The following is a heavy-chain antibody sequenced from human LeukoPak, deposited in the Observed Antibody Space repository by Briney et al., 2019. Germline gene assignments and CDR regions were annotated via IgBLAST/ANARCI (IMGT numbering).Heavy chain of an antibody. J-gene: IGHJ4*02. CDR1: GYTFTGYY. CDR2: ISPNSGGT. CDR3: ARDLGFVDTAMVFNY. Sequence: ASVKVSCKASGYTFTGYYMHWVRQAPGQGLEWMGWISPNSGGTNYAQKFQGRVTMTRDTSISTAYMELSRLRSDDTAVYYCARDLGFVDTAMVFNYWGQGTLVTVSS. V-gene: IGHV1-2*02. D-gene: IGHD5-18*01.